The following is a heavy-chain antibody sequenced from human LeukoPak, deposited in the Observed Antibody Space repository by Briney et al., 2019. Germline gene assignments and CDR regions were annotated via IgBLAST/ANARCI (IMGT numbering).Heavy chain of an antibody. CDR2: IYHSGNT. CDR1: GYSISSGYY. J-gene: IGHJ6*03. Sequence: SETLSLTCTVSGYSISSGYYWGWIRQPPGKGLEWIGSIYHSGNTYYNPSLKSRVTISVDTSKNQFSLKLSSVTAADTAVYYCARVRVVQNYYMDVWGKGTTVTVSS. D-gene: IGHD3-16*02. CDR3: ARVRVVQNYYMDV. V-gene: IGHV4-38-2*02.